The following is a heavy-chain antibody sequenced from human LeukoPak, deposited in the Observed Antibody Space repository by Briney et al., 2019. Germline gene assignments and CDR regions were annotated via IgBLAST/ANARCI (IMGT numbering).Heavy chain of an antibody. D-gene: IGHD5-18*01. J-gene: IGHJ4*02. Sequence: PSETLSLTCTVSGGSISSSSYYWGWIRQPPGEGLEWIGSIYYSGSTYYNPSLKSRVTISVDTSKNQFSLKLSSVTAADTAVYYCARRPRGIQLWLPVYYFDYWGQGSLVTVSS. CDR3: ARRPRGIQLWLPVYYFDY. V-gene: IGHV4-39*01. CDR2: IYYSGST. CDR1: GGSISSSSYY.